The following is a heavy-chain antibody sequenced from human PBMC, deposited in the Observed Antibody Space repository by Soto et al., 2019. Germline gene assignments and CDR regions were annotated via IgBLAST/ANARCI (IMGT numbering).Heavy chain of an antibody. CDR3: ASYYYDSSGYDGMDV. CDR1: GFKISSSG. V-gene: IGHV3-48*02. Sequence: PVGSLRLSCAAFGFKISSSGMNWVRQAPGRGLEWGAYISYSGSNTRYADSVKGRFTVSRDTAKNSLYLQMSGLRDEDRAVYYCASYYYDSSGYDGMDVWGQGTTVTVSS. CDR2: ISYSGSNT. J-gene: IGHJ6*02. D-gene: IGHD3-22*01.